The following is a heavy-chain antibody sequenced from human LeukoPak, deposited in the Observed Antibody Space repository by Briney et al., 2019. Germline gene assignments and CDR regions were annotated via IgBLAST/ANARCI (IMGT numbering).Heavy chain of an antibody. Sequence: LTGGSLRLSCAASGFTFDDYAMHWVRQAPGKGLDWVSLINGDGGSTYYADSVKGRFTVSRDNSKNSLYLQMNSLRTEDTALYFCAKVGQGFDFDYWGLGTLVTVSS. CDR3: AKVGQGFDFDY. CDR1: GFTFDDYA. CDR2: INGDGGST. V-gene: IGHV3-43*02. D-gene: IGHD1-26*01. J-gene: IGHJ4*02.